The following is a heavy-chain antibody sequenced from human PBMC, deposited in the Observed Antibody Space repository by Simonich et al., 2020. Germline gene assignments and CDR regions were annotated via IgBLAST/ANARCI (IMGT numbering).Heavy chain of an antibody. Sequence: QVQLVQSGAEVKKPGASVKVSCKASGYTFTCYYMHWVRKAPGQGLGWMGWIKPDRGGTKYAQKLKGRVTMTKDKSISTAYMELSRLRSDDTAVYYCARDRAARYYYYYYMDVWGKGTTVTVSS. CDR3: ARDRAARYYYYYYMDV. CDR2: IKPDRGGT. J-gene: IGHJ6*03. D-gene: IGHD6-6*01. V-gene: IGHV1-2*02. CDR1: GYTFTCYY.